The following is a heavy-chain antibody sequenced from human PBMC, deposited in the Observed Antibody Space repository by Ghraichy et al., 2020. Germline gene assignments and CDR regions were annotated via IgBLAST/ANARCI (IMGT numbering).Heavy chain of an antibody. D-gene: IGHD3-9*01. CDR2: IYYSGST. CDR3: ARWLYYDNYYYGMDV. Sequence: SETLSLTCTVSGGSISSYYWSWIRQPPGKGLEWIGYIYYSGSTNYNPSLKSRVTISVDTSKNQFSLKLSSVTAADTAVYYCARWLYYDNYYYGMDVWGQGTTVTVSS. J-gene: IGHJ6*02. CDR1: GGSISSYY. V-gene: IGHV4-59*08.